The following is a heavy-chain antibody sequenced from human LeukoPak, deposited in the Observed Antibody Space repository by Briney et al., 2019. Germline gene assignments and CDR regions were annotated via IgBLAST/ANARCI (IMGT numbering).Heavy chain of an antibody. D-gene: IGHD2-15*01. V-gene: IGHV3-23*01. J-gene: IGHJ4*02. Sequence: GGSLRLSCAASGFTFSDYYMSWIRQAPGKGLEWVSAISGSGGSTYYADSVKGRFTISRDNSKNTLYLQMNSLRAEDTAVYYCAKDSFIVVVVAASDYWGQGTLVTVSS. CDR3: AKDSFIVVVVAASDY. CDR1: GFTFSDYY. CDR2: ISGSGGST.